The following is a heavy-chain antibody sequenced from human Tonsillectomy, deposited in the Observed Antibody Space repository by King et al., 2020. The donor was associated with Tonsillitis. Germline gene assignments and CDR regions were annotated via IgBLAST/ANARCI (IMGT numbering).Heavy chain of an antibody. CDR3: ARVVDCSSTSCYFRFLEWLPSGDAFDI. CDR1: GYTFTSYD. D-gene: IGHD2-2*01. Sequence: VQLVQSGAEVKKPGASVKVSCKASGYTFTSYDINWVRQAIGKGLEGMGWMNPKRGNTGYAKKFQGRVPITRNTSISTAYMNLSSLRSEDTALYSCARVVDCSSTSCYFRFLEWLPSGDAFDIWGQGTMVTVSS. J-gene: IGHJ3*02. V-gene: IGHV1-8*01. CDR2: MNPKRGNT.